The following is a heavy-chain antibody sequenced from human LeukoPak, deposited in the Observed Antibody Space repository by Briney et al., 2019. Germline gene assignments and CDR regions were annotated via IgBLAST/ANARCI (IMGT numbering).Heavy chain of an antibody. V-gene: IGHV4-30-2*01. CDR1: GGSISSGGHF. J-gene: IGHJ3*02. D-gene: IGHD6-13*01. CDR3: ATRQQLGAFDI. CDR2: IYHSGST. Sequence: SQTLSLTCAVSGGSISSGGHFWSWIRQPPGKGLEWIGYIYHSGSTYYNPSLKSRVTISVDRSKNQFSLKLSSVTAADTAVYYCATRQQLGAFDIWGQGTMVTVSS.